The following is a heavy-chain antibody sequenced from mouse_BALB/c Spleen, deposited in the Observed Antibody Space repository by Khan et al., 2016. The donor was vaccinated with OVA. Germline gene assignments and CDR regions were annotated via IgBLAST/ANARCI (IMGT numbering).Heavy chain of an antibody. J-gene: IGHJ2*01. Sequence: EVELVESGGGLVQPGGSLKLSCAASGFSFSSYGTSWVLQTLDKKQELVATFISNGGSTYYPDSVKGRFTISRDKAKNPLYLQMNSLKSEDTAKYYCARVAETINWGQGTTLTVAS. CDR1: GFSFSSYG. CDR3: ARVAETIN. CDR2: FISNGGST. V-gene: IGHV5-6-3*01.